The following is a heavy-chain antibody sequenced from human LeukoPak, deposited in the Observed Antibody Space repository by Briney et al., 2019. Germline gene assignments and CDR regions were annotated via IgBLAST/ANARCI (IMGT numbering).Heavy chain of an antibody. CDR1: GFTFSSYG. V-gene: IGHV3-30*03. D-gene: IGHD4-23*01. J-gene: IGHJ4*02. CDR3: ATHTTVAYFDY. CDR2: ISYDGSNK. Sequence: GGSLRLSCAASGFTFSSYGMPWVRQAPGKGLEWVAVISYDGSNKYYADSVKGRFTISRDNSKNTLYLQMNSLRAEDTAVYYCATHTTVAYFDYWGQGTLVTVSS.